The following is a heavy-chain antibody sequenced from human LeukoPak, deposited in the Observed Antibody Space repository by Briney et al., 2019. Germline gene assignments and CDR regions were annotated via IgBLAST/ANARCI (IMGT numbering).Heavy chain of an antibody. CDR1: GFTFSSYA. V-gene: IGHV3-23*01. CDR3: ARFYCSSTSCLEDY. Sequence: GGSPRLSCAASGFTFSSYAMSWVRQAPGKGLEWVSAISGSGGSTYYADSVKGRFTISRDNAKNTLYLQMNSLRAEDRAVYYCARFYCSSTSCLEDYWGQGTLVTVSS. J-gene: IGHJ4*02. D-gene: IGHD2-2*01. CDR2: ISGSGGST.